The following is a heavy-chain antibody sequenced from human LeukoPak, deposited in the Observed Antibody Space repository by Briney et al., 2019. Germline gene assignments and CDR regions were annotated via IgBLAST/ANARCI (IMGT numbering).Heavy chain of an antibody. V-gene: IGHV1-46*01. CDR2: INPSGGST. D-gene: IGHD3-16*02. CDR1: GYTFTSYY. J-gene: IGHJ4*02. CDR3: ARLRNMITFGGVIVQ. Sequence: ASVKVSCKASGYTFTSYYMHWVRQAPGQGLEWMGIINPSGGSTSYAQKFQGRVTMTRDTSTSTVYMELSSLRSEDTAVYYCARLRNMITFGGVIVQWGQGTLVTVSS.